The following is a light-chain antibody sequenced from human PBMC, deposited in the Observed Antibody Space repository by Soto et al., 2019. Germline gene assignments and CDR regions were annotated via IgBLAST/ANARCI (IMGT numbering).Light chain of an antibody. J-gene: IGKJ2*01. V-gene: IGKV1-9*01. CDR1: QDISSY. CDR3: QHLSDYPYT. Sequence: IQLTQSPSSLSASVGDRVTITCRASQDISSYLAWYQQKPGTAPKVLIFTASTLESGVPLRFNGSRSGTDFNLAISSLLPDDFATYYCQHLSDYPYTFGQRTKLEIK. CDR2: TAS.